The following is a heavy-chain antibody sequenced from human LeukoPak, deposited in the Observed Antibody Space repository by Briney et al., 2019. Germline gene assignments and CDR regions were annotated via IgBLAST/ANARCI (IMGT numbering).Heavy chain of an antibody. CDR3: AKLPSGWYSPPVDY. J-gene: IGHJ4*02. D-gene: IGHD6-19*01. CDR1: GFTFSSYA. Sequence: GGSLRLSYAASGFTFSSYAMSWVRQAPGKGLEWVSAISGSGGSTYYADSVKGRFTISRDNSKNTLYLQMNSLRAEDTAVYYCAKLPSGWYSPPVDYWGQGTLVTVSS. V-gene: IGHV3-23*01. CDR2: ISGSGGST.